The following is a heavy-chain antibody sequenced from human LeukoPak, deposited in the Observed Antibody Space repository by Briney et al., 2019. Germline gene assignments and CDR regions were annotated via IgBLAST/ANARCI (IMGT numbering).Heavy chain of an antibody. Sequence: GRSLRLSCAASGFTFSSYAMHWVRQAPGKGLERVAVISYDGSNKYYADSVKGRFTISRDNSKNTLFLQMNSLRAVDTAVYYCAKGGSSSWDYFDYWGQGTLVTVSS. D-gene: IGHD6-13*01. CDR3: AKGGSSSWDYFDY. V-gene: IGHV3-30*04. J-gene: IGHJ4*02. CDR2: ISYDGSNK. CDR1: GFTFSSYA.